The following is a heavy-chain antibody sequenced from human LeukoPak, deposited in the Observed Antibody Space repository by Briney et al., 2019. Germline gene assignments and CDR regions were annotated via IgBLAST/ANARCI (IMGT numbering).Heavy chain of an antibody. CDR2: VRGSGTRT. CDR3: ARGDGYCSSTSCYAGPSYGLDV. D-gene: IGHD2-2*03. J-gene: IGHJ6*02. V-gene: IGHV3-23*01. Sequence: GGSLRLSCAASGFTLSTYAMSWVRRAPGKGLEWVSGVRGSGTRTDYADSVKGRFIISRDNSKHTLYLQMNSLRAEDAAVYHCARGDGYCSSTSCYAGPSYGLDVWGQGTTVTVSS. CDR1: GFTLSTYA.